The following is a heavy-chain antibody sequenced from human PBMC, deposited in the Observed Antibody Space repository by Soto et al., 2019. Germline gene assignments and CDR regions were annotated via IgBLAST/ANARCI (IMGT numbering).Heavy chain of an antibody. CDR3: AKVEPVVYPGAPYYFDY. D-gene: IGHD3-16*02. Sequence: EVQLLESGGGLVQPGGSLRLSCAASGFTFSSYAMTWVRQAPGEGLEWVSAITENGGGTYYADSVKGRFTISRDNSKNTLYLEMNSLRAEDTAVYYCAKVEPVVYPGAPYYFDYWGQGTLVTVSS. CDR2: ITENGGGT. V-gene: IGHV3-23*01. CDR1: GFTFSSYA. J-gene: IGHJ4*02.